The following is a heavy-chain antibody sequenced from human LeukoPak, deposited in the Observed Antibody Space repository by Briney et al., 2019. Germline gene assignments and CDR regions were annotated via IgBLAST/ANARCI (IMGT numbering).Heavy chain of an antibody. V-gene: IGHV3-74*01. D-gene: IGHD6-13*01. CDR3: ARAEYSSSWIFDY. CDR1: GFTFSSYW. Sequence: GGSLRLSCAASGFTFSSYWMHWVRQVPGKGLVWLSRIDSDGSSTSYADSVKGRFTISRDNAKNTLYLRLNSLRAEDTGVYYCARAEYSSSWIFDYWGQGTLVTVSS. J-gene: IGHJ4*02. CDR2: IDSDGSST.